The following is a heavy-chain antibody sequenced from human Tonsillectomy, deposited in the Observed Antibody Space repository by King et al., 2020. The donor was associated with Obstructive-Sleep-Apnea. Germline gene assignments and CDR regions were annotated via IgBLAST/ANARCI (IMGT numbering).Heavy chain of an antibody. CDR1: GYSFTSYW. Sequence: QLVQSGAEVKKPGESLRISCKGSGYSFTSYWITWVRQMPGKGLEWMGRIDPSDAYTNYSPSFQGHVTISADKSISTAYLQWSSPKASDTAMYYCARQGGYSVYYSMDVWAKGPRSPSP. J-gene: IGHJ6*02. V-gene: IGHV5-10-1*03. CDR2: IDPSDAYT. D-gene: IGHD5-12*01. CDR3: ARQGGYSVYYSMDV.